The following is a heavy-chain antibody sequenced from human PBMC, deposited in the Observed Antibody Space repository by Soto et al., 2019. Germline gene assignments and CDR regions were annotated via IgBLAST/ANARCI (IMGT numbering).Heavy chain of an antibody. J-gene: IGHJ6*02. CDR3: ARDSGVGGYDQLTNDYGMDV. CDR2: INQDGSEK. Sequence: XGCLRLSSAASGFSFSSYCMSWVRHGRGKGLEWVAKINQDGSEKYYVDSVKGRFTISRDNAKNSLYLQMNSLRAEDTAVYYCARDSGVGGYDQLTNDYGMDVWGQGTTVTVSS. CDR1: GFSFSSYC. V-gene: IGHV3-7*03. D-gene: IGHD5-12*01.